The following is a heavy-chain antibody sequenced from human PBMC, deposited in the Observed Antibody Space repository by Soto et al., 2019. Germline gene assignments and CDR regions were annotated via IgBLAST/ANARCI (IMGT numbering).Heavy chain of an antibody. Sequence: GASVKVSCKASGGTFSSYAISWVRQAPGQGLEWMGGIIPIFGTANYAQKFQGRVTITADKSTSTAYMELSSLRSEDTAVYYCARQRRIVVVPAAMTTWFDPWGQGTLVTVSS. CDR2: IIPIFGTA. CDR1: GGTFSSYA. J-gene: IGHJ5*02. V-gene: IGHV1-69*06. D-gene: IGHD2-2*01. CDR3: ARQRRIVVVPAAMTTWFDP.